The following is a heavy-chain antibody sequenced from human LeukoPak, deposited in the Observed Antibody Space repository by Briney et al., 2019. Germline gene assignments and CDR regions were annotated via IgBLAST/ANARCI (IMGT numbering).Heavy chain of an antibody. J-gene: IGHJ5*02. CDR1: GGSISSYY. V-gene: IGHV4-59*01. CDR2: IYYSGST. D-gene: IGHD6-6*01. Sequence: TSETLSLTCTVSGGSISSYYWSWIRQPPGEGLEWIGYIYYSGSTNYNPSLKSRVTISVDTSKNQFSLKLSSVTAADTAVYYCARALYSSSKLNWFDPWGQGTLVTVSS. CDR3: ARALYSSSKLNWFDP.